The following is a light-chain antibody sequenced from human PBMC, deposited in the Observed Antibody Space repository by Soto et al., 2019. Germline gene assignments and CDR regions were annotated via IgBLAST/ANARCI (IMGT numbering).Light chain of an antibody. J-gene: IGKJ2*01. V-gene: IGKV3-20*01. CDR3: HQYGGPPYT. Sequence: EIVLTQSPGTLSLSPGERVTLSCRASQSVSSSYLGWFQQRPGQAPRLLIYDTSNRATGIPDRFSGSGSGTDFTLTISRLEPEDFAVYYCHQYGGPPYTVGQGTKLEIK. CDR2: DTS. CDR1: QSVSSSY.